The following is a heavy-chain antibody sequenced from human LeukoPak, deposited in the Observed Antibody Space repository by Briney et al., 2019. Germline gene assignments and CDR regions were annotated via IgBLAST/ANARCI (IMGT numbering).Heavy chain of an antibody. V-gene: IGHV3-33*01. CDR1: GFTFSSYG. CDR3: ARGNGVVVVAATRGLLDY. CDR2: IWYDGRNK. Sequence: PGASLRLSCAASGFTFSSYGMHWVRQPPGKGLEWVAVIWYDGRNKYYADSVKGRFTISRDNSKNTLYLKMNSLRAEDTAVYYCARGNGVVVVAATRGLLDYWGQGTLVTVSS. D-gene: IGHD2-15*01. J-gene: IGHJ4*02.